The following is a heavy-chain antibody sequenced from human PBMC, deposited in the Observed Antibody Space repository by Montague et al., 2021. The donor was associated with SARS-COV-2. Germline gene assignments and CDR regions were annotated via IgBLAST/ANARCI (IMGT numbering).Heavy chain of an antibody. CDR1: GGSISSSSYY. J-gene: IGHJ4*02. Sequence: SETLSLTCTVSGGSISSSSYYWGWIRQPPGKGLEWIGSIYYSGSTYYNPSLKSRATISVDTSKNQFSLRLTSVTAADTAIYYCARKGSGRSDLAYWGQGTLVTVSS. D-gene: IGHD1-26*01. CDR2: IYYSGST. V-gene: IGHV4-39*07. CDR3: ARKGSGRSDLAY.